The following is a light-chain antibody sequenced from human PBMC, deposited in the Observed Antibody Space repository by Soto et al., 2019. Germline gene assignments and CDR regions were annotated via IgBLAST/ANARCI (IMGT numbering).Light chain of an antibody. CDR2: GNS. CDR1: SSNIGAGYD. CDR3: QSYDSSLSGYV. Sequence: QSVLTQPPSVSGAPGQRVTISCTGSSSNIGAGYDVHWSQQLPGTAPKRLIYGNSNRPSGVPDRFSGSKSGTSASLAITGLQAEDEADYYCQSYDSSLSGYVFGTGTKLTVL. V-gene: IGLV1-40*01. J-gene: IGLJ1*01.